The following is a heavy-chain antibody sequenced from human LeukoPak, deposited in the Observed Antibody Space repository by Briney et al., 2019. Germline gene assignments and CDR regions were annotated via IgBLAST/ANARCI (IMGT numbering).Heavy chain of an antibody. CDR1: GFTFSSHW. J-gene: IGHJ4*02. Sequence: PGGSLRLSCAASGFTFSSHWMNWVRRAPGKGPEWVAVIWYDGSKKYYIDFAEGRFTISRDNSRNTLYLQMNSLRAEDTAVYYCARYYSHTSAWSEGGLDQWGQGTLVTVSS. CDR3: ARYYSHTSAWSEGGLDQ. V-gene: IGHV3-33*08. D-gene: IGHD6-19*01. CDR2: IWYDGSKK.